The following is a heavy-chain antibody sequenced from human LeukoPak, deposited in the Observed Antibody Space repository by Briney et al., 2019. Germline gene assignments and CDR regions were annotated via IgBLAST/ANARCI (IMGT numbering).Heavy chain of an antibody. CDR3: ATGVATIYTYYFDY. V-gene: IGHV1-2*02. CDR2: INPNSGGT. J-gene: IGHJ4*02. Sequence: ASVKVSCKASGYTFTGYYMHWVRQAPGQGLEWMGWINPNSGGTNYAQKFQGRVTMTEDTSTDTAYMELSSLRSEDTAVYYCATGVATIYTYYFDYWGQGTLVTVSS. CDR1: GYTFTGYY. D-gene: IGHD5-12*01.